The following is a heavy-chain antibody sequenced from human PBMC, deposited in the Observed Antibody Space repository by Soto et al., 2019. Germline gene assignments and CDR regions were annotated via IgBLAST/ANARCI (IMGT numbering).Heavy chain of an antibody. CDR2: VYCSGTT. Sequence: QVQLQESGPGLVRPSETLSLTCTVSGGSISGYYWSWSRQPPGQGLEWIGYVYCSGTTSYNPSLNSRVTMSIDTPKSQLALKADSVSAADTAVSYCARESYYGSGATVVAYWGQGTPDTVST. J-gene: IGHJ4*02. V-gene: IGHV4-59*01. CDR1: GGSISGYY. CDR3: ARESYYGSGATVVAY. D-gene: IGHD3-10*01.